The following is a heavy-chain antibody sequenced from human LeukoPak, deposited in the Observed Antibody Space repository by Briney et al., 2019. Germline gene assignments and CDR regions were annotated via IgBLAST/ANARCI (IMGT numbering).Heavy chain of an antibody. Sequence: ASVMVSCKVSGYTLSELSMHWVRQAPGKGLEWMGGFDPEDGETIYAQKFQGRVTMTEDTSTDTAYMELSSLTSEDTAVYYCATVNRIMITFRGVVVTRYWFDPWGQGTLVTVSP. CDR3: ATVNRIMITFRGVVVTRYWFDP. J-gene: IGHJ5*02. D-gene: IGHD3-16*02. CDR2: FDPEDGET. CDR1: GYTLSELS. V-gene: IGHV1-24*01.